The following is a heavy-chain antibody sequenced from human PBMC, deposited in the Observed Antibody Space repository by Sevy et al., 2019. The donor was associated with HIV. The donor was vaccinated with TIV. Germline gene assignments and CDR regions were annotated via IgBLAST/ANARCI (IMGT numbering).Heavy chain of an antibody. CDR2: IYYNGNT. J-gene: IGHJ4*02. V-gene: IGHV4-59*08. D-gene: IGHD1-26*01. Sequence: SETLSLTCTVSGGSITSLYWGWIRQPPGKGVEWIANIYYNGNTNYNPSLKSRVTISLDTSKNQFSLGLSSVTAADTAIYYGAGENAWGRGYSWGQGTLVTVSS. CDR1: GGSITSLY. CDR3: AGENAWGRGYS.